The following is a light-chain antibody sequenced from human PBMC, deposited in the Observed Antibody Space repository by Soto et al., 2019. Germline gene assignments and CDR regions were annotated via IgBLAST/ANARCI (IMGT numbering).Light chain of an antibody. CDR3: QQYENLPLT. CDR1: GVINNF. J-gene: IGKJ4*01. V-gene: IGKV1-33*01. CDR2: DAS. Sequence: DIQMTQSPSSLSASVGDRVTITCQATGVINNFLNLYQQKPGKAPKLLIYDASTLETGVPSRFSGRGSGTDFTFSIASLQPEDAAIYFCQQYENLPLTFGGGTKVDIK.